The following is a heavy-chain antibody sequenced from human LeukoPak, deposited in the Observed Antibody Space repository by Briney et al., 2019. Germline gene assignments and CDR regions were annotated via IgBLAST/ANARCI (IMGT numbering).Heavy chain of an antibody. CDR3: ARGAHKRDDYGGFFDY. Sequence: GGSLRLSCAASGFIFSSYWMAWVRQAPGKGLEWVAVISYDGSKKSYADSVKGRFTISRDNSKNTLYVQMNSLRAEDTAVYYCARGAHKRDDYGGFFDYWGQGTLVTVSS. J-gene: IGHJ4*02. V-gene: IGHV3-30*03. D-gene: IGHD4-23*01. CDR1: GFIFSSYW. CDR2: ISYDGSKK.